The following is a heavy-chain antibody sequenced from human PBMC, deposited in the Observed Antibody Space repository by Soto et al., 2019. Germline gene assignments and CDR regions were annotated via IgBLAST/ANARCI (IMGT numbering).Heavy chain of an antibody. Sequence: GGSLRLSCAASGFTFSSYAMHWVRQPPGKGLEWVAVISYHGSKNYYADSVKGRFTISRDNSKNTLYLQMNSLRAEDTAVYYCARERVEYGDYQYYGMDVWGQGTTVTVSS. J-gene: IGHJ6*02. V-gene: IGHV3-30-3*01. D-gene: IGHD2-15*01. CDR1: GFTFSSYA. CDR3: ARERVEYGDYQYYGMDV. CDR2: ISYHGSKN.